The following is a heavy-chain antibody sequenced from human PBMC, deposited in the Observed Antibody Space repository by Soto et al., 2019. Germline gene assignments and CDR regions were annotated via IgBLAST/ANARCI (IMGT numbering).Heavy chain of an antibody. CDR2: IFHSGNT. J-gene: IGHJ4*02. V-gene: IGHV4-59*01. CDR3: ARKSSTSDY. Sequence: SETLSLTCTVSGGSISNYYWSWIRQPPGKGLEWIGYIFHSGNTNYNPSLKSRVTISVDTSKNRFPLKLSSVTAADTAVYYCARKSSTSDYWGQGTLVTVSS. CDR1: GGSISNYY. D-gene: IGHD2-2*01.